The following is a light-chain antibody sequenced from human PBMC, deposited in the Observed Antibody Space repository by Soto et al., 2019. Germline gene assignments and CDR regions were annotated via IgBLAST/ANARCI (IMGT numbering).Light chain of an antibody. V-gene: IGKV4-1*01. Sequence: DIVITQSPDSLAVSLGERATIHCRSSQSVLYRSNGRNYLAWYQQKPGQPPEVLFYWASTRESGVPDRFSGGGSWKDFPLTISSLQAEDVALYFCQQYLTTPFTFGQGTRLEIK. CDR3: QQYLTTPFT. CDR1: QSVLYRSNGRNY. CDR2: WAS. J-gene: IGKJ2*01.